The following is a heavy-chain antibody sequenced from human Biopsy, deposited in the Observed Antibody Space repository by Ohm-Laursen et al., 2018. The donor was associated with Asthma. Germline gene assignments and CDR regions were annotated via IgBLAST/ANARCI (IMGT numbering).Heavy chain of an antibody. CDR2: ISYDGGNK. D-gene: IGHD2-21*02. Sequence: SLRLSCSASGFTLTTYALHWVRQAPGRGLEWVAVISYDGGNKYYGDSVKGRFTISRDNSKNTLYLQMNSLRAEDTAVYYCANYEVVTAILPMDVWGQGTTVIVSS. V-gene: IGHV3-30*18. J-gene: IGHJ6*02. CDR1: GFTLTTYA. CDR3: ANYEVVTAILPMDV.